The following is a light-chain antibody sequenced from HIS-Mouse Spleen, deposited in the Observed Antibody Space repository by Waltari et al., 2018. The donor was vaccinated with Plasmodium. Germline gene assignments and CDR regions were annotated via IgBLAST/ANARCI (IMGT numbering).Light chain of an antibody. J-gene: IGKJ5*01. CDR3: QQYNNWPT. CDR1: QSVSSN. CDR2: GAS. Sequence: EIVMTQSPATLSVSPGERATLSCRASQSVSSNLAWYQQKPDQAPRLLIYGASTRATGIPARFSGSWSGTEFTLTISSMQSEDFAVYYYQQYNNWPTFGQGTRLEIK. V-gene: IGKV3-15*01.